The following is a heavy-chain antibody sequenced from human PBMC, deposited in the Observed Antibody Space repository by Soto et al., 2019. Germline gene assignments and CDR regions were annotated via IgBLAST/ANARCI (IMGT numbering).Heavy chain of an antibody. CDR3: ARDPVGVTHLDY. V-gene: IGHV4-34*01. CDR1: GGSFTTYY. D-gene: IGHD1-26*01. Sequence: SETPSLTCAVCGGSFTTYYWSWIRQPPGKGLEWLGEINHSGSINYNPSLKSRVTMSIDTSKNQFSLKLSSVTAADTAVYYCARDPVGVTHLDYWGQGAQVTVSS. J-gene: IGHJ4*02. CDR2: INHSGSI.